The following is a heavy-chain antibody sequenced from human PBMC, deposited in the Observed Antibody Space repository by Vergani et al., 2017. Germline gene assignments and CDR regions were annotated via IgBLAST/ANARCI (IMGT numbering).Heavy chain of an antibody. Sequence: QVQLVQSGAEVKKPGASVKVSCKASGYTFTSYAMHWVRQAPGQRLEWMGWISAYNGNTNYAQKLQGRVTMTTDTSTSTAYMELRSLRSDDTAVYYCARAVSTYYYDSSGYSPYYFDYWGQGTLVTVSS. D-gene: IGHD3-22*01. V-gene: IGHV1-3*01. CDR1: GYTFTSYA. J-gene: IGHJ4*02. CDR3: ARAVSTYYYDSSGYSPYYFDY. CDR2: ISAYNGNT.